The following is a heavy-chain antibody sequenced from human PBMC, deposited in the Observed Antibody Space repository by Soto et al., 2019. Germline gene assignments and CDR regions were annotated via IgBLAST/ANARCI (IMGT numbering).Heavy chain of an antibody. J-gene: IGHJ5*02. CDR2: IYFTGVT. Sequence: TLSLTCTVSVAALHIGGYYWAWIRQNPGKGLEWMGYIYFTGVTYYNPSLWSRVNISVDTSKNQFSLELTSVTAADTAVYYCARDGSSTANWLDPWGQGMLVTVSS. CDR3: ARDGSSTANWLDP. D-gene: IGHD2-2*01. V-gene: IGHV4-31*03. CDR1: VAALHIGGYY.